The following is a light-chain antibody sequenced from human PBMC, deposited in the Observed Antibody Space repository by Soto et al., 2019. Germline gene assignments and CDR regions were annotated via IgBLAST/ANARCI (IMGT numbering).Light chain of an antibody. CDR3: QKVNSFPRT. J-gene: IGKJ1*01. CDR2: AAS. V-gene: IGKV1-12*01. Sequence: DIQMTQSPSSVSASVEDRVTIICRASQGIRSWLAWYQQKPGKAPKLLIYAASSLQSGVPSRFSGSGSGTDFTLTISSLQPEDFATYYCQKVNSFPRTFGQGTKVEIK. CDR1: QGIRSW.